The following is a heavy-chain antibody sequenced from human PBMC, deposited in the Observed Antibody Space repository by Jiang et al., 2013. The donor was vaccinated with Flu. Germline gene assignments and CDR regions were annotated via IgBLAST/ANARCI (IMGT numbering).Heavy chain of an antibody. D-gene: IGHD3-9*01. J-gene: IGHJ4*02. Sequence: SQTLSLTCAISGDSVSSNSAAWMWIRQSPSRGLEWLGRTYYRSKWYIDYALSVKSRISINPDTSKNQFSLQLNFVTPEDTAVYYCARASRLLDWEIHYFDHWGQGTLVTVSS. CDR2: TYYRSKWYI. V-gene: IGHV6-1*01. CDR1: GDSVSSNSAA. CDR3: ARASRLLDWEIHYFDH.